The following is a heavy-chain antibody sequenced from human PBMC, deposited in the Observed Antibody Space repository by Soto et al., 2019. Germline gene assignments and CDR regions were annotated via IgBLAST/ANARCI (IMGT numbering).Heavy chain of an antibody. CDR1: GFTVSSNY. CDR3: ARDGPHYYGSGSYRPLDV. CDR2: IYSGGST. D-gene: IGHD3-10*01. J-gene: IGHJ6*02. V-gene: IGHV3-53*01. Sequence: GGSLRLSCAASGFTVSSNYMSWVRQAPGKGLEWVSVIYSGGSTYYADSVKGRFTISRDNSKNTLYLQMNSLRAEDTAVYYCARDGPHYYGSGSYRPLDVWGQGTTVTVS.